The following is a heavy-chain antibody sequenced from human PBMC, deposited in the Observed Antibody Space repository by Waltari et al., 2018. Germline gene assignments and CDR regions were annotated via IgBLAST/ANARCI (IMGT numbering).Heavy chain of an antibody. J-gene: IGHJ3*02. CDR1: GHTFGRYV. Sequence: QIHLLQSEGEVKKPGDSMKVSCQASGHTFGRYVVAWVRQAPGQGLEWMGWISLYKDDTRYAGNYQSRVILTADTSTMTANLEMRGLRSDDTARYYCARGLHGERLRVAAFDIWGQGTMITVSA. CDR2: ISLYKDDT. D-gene: IGHD2-21*01. CDR3: ARGLHGERLRVAAFDI. V-gene: IGHV1-18*01.